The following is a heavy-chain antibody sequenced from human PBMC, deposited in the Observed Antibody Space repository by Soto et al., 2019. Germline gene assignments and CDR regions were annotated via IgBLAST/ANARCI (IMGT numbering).Heavy chain of an antibody. CDR1: GGSISGSSYY. D-gene: IGHD4-17*01. Sequence: QLQLQESGPGLVKPSETLSLTCTVSGGSISGSSYYWGWIRQPPGKGLEWIGTIFYSGTTYYNPSLKSRVTISVDTSKKQFSLRLTSVTAADTAVYYCASYGDYPDYWGQGTLVTVSS. CDR2: IFYSGTT. V-gene: IGHV4-39*01. CDR3: ASYGDYPDY. J-gene: IGHJ4*02.